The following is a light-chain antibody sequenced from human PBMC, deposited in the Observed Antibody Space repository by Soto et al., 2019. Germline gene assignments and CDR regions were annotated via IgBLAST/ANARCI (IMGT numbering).Light chain of an antibody. J-gene: IGLJ1*01. V-gene: IGLV1-47*02. CDR3: AVWDDNLNAYV. CDR1: TSNIGTFY. Sequence: QSVLTQPPSASSTPGQTVTISCSGSTSNIGTFYVYWYQHLPGTAPKLLIYLGDQRASGVSDRFSGSKSGTSASLAINGLRSDDEADYYCAVWDDNLNAYVFGSGSKLTVL. CDR2: LGD.